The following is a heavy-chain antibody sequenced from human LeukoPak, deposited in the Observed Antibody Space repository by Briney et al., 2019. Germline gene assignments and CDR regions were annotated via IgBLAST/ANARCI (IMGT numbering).Heavy chain of an antibody. CDR3: ARHPSTFAPFDY. J-gene: IGHJ4*02. Sequence: SETLSLTCTVSGGSISTYYWSWIRQPPGKGLEWIGYIYTSGTTNYNPSLKSRVTISVDTSKNQFSLKLSSVTAADTAVYYCARHPSTFAPFDYWGQGTLVTVSS. CDR1: GGSISTYY. D-gene: IGHD3-3*02. CDR2: IYTSGTT. V-gene: IGHV4-4*09.